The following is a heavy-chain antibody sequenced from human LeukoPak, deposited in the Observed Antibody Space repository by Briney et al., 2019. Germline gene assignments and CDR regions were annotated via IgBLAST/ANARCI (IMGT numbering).Heavy chain of an antibody. CDR2: IYNSGST. J-gene: IGHJ4*02. CDR1: GASFNTGDYY. V-gene: IGHV4-31*03. CDR3: ARGAPPDS. Sequence: SQTLSLTCIVSGASFNTGDYYWNWIRQHPGKGLEWIGYIYNSGSTYYNPSLKSRVTISVDTSKNHFSLRLTSVTAADSAVYYCARGAPPDSWGQGTLVTVSS.